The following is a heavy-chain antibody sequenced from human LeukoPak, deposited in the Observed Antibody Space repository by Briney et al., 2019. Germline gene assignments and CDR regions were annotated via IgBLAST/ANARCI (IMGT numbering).Heavy chain of an antibody. CDR1: GGSISSYY. CDR3: ARGLGYYDSSVGY. D-gene: IGHD3-22*01. J-gene: IGHJ4*02. V-gene: IGHV4-59*01. CDR2: IHYSGST. Sequence: SETLSLTCTVSGGSISSYYWSWIRQPPGKGLEWIGYIHYSGSTHYNPSLKSRVTISIDTSKNQFSLKLSSVTAADTAVYHCARGLGYYDSSVGYWGQGTLVTVSS.